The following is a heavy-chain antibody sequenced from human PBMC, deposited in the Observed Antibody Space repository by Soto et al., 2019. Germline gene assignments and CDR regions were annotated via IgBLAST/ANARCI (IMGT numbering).Heavy chain of an antibody. J-gene: IGHJ4*02. D-gene: IGHD7-27*01. CDR2: IYYSGST. CDR1: GGSISSYY. V-gene: IGHV4-59*08. Sequence: SETLSLTCTVSGGSISSYYWSWIRQPPGKGLEWIGYIYYSGSTNYNPSLKSRVTISVDTSKNQFSLKLSSVTAADTAVYYCARRGLGFHFDYWGQGTLVTVSS. CDR3: ARRGLGFHFDY.